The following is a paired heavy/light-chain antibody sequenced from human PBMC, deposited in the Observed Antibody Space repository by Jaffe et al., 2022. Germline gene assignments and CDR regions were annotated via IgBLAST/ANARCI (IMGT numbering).Light chain of an antibody. CDR3: QQYRTYPWT. V-gene: IGKV1-5*03. CDR2: KAS. Sequence: DIQMTQSPSTLSASVGDRVTITCRATQSLTGWLAWFQQKPGKAPKLLIHKASNLESGVPSRFSGSGSGTEFTLTISSLQPDDFATYYCQQYRTYPWTLGQGTKVEI. J-gene: IGKJ1*01. CDR1: QSLTGW.
Heavy chain of an antibody. CDR2: IFSDDEK. CDR1: GFSLSDTRMG. Sequence: QVTLKESGPVLVKPTETLTLTCAVSGFSLSDTRMGVAWFRLPPGKALEWLAHIFSDDEKSYMTSLETRLIISKDTSKSQVVLTMTNMDPVDTATYYCARGRAGYGGYDQWGQGTLVTVSS. CDR3: ARGRAGYGGYDQ. J-gene: IGHJ4*02. D-gene: IGHD3-10*01. V-gene: IGHV2-26*01.